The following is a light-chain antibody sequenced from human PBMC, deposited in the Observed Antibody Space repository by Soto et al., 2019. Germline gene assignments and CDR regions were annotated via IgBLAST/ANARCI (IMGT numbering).Light chain of an antibody. CDR3: QQRSNWIT. Sequence: EIVLTQSPATLSLSPGDTATLSCRASQSVSTWLSWYQQKPGQAPRLLIYAASNRATGIPARFSGSGSGTDFTLTINSLEPEDFAVYYCQQRSNWITFGQGTRLEIE. V-gene: IGKV3-11*01. CDR1: QSVSTW. J-gene: IGKJ5*01. CDR2: AAS.